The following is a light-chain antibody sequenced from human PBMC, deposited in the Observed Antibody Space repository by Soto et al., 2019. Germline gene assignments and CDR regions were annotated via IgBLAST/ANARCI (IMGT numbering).Light chain of an antibody. CDR2: DVS. V-gene: IGLV2-11*01. CDR1: NSDVGGYNY. Sequence: QSALTQPRSVSGSPGQSVTISCTGTNSDVGGYNYVSWYQQHPGKAPKLMIYDVSKRPSGVPDRFSGSRSGNTASLTISGLQAVDEADYYCCSYAGSCAVFGGGTKLTVL. J-gene: IGLJ2*01. CDR3: CSYAGSCAV.